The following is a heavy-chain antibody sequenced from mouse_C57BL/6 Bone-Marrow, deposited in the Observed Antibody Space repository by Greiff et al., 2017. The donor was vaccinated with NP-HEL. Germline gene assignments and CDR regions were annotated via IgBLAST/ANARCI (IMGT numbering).Heavy chain of an antibody. V-gene: IGHV6-3*01. J-gene: IGHJ4*01. CDR3: LNYYGSSYSYCYAKDY. Sequence: EVKVEESGGGLVQPGGSMKLSCVASGFTFSNYWMNWVRQSPEKGLEWVAQIRLKSDNYATHYAVSVTGRFTISRDDYKSSIYLRMNNVRAEDSEIYYSLNYYGSSYSYCYAKDYWGHGASVSV. D-gene: IGHD1-1*01. CDR2: IRLKSDNYAT. CDR1: GFTFSNYW.